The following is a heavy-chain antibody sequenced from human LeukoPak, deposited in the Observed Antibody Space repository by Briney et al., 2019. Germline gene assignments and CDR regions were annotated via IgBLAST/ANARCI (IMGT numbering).Heavy chain of an antibody. V-gene: IGHV3-7*01. CDR2: IKQDGSEK. J-gene: IGHJ4*02. D-gene: IGHD1-26*01. Sequence: AGALRLSCAASGFTFSSYWMSCVRHAPGKGREWVASIKQDGSEKYYVDSVKGRLNLSRENAKTSLYLQMNRLRAEDTAVYYCARVRGSYSLDYWGQGTLVSVSS. CDR3: ARVRGSYSLDY. CDR1: GFTFSSYW.